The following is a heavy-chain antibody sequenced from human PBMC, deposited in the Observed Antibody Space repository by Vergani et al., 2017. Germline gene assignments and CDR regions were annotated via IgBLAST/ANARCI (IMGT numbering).Heavy chain of an antibody. CDR2: IYYSGST. V-gene: IGHV4-39*01. D-gene: IGHD3-10*01. Sequence: QLQLQESGPGLVKPSETLSLTCTVSGGPISSSSYYWGWIRQPPGKGLEWIGSIYYSGSTYYNPSRKSRGTISVDTSKNQFSLKLSSVTAADTAVDYCATRGHYWGQGTLVTVSS. CDR3: ATRGHY. J-gene: IGHJ4*02. CDR1: GGPISSSSYY.